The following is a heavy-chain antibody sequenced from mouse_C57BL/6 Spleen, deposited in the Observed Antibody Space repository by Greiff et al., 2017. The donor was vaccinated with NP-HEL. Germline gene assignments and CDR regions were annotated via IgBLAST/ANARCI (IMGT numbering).Heavy chain of an antibody. J-gene: IGHJ2*01. CDR3: ARSDYYYGSSYDDY. V-gene: IGHV1-80*01. Sequence: VKVVESGAELVKPGASVKISCKASGYAFSSYWMNWVKQRPGKGLEWIGQIYPGDGDTNYNGKFKGKATLTADKSSSTAYMQLSSLTSEDSAVYFCARSDYYYGSSYDDYWGQGTTLTVSS. CDR2: IYPGDGDT. CDR1: GYAFSSYW. D-gene: IGHD1-1*01.